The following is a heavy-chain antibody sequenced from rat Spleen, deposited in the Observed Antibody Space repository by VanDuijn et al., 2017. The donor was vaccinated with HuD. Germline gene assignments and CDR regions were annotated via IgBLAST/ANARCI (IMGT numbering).Heavy chain of an antibody. J-gene: IGHJ4*01. CDR3: TRHGYNSYVMDA. V-gene: IGHV5-25*01. Sequence: EVQLVESGGDLVQPGRSLKLSCAASGFTFRNYDMAWVRQAPTMGLEWVTTISSDGGRNFYRDSVKGRFTISRDNAKSSLYLQMDSLRSEDTATYYCTRHGYNSYVMDAWGQGASVTVSS. D-gene: IGHD1-9*01. CDR1: GFTFRNYD. CDR2: ISSDGGRN.